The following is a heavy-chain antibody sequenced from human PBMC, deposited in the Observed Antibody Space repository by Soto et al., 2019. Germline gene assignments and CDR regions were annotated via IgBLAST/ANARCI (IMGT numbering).Heavy chain of an antibody. J-gene: IGHJ4*02. CDR1: GFTFLSYW. V-gene: IGHV3-7*03. CDR3: AEAPPLCSGGSCSNLDS. D-gene: IGHD2-15*01. CDR2: IKQDGIEN. Sequence: EVQLVESGGGLGQPGGHLRLSCAASGFTFLSYWMNWVRQAPGKGLEWGANIKQDGIENYYVDSVKGRFTISRDNGKNSLCLQMNSLRVEDTAVYYCAEAPPLCSGGSCSNLDSWGQGTMGTVS.